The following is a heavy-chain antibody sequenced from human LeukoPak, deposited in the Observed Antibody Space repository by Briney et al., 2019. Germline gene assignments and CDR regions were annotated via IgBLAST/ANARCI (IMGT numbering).Heavy chain of an antibody. CDR2: VDPEDGET. Sequence: ASVKVSCKASGYTFTDYYMHWVQQAPGKGLEWMGRVDPEDGETIYAEKFQGRVTITADTSTDTAYMELRSLRSDDTAVYYCARERDYYDSSGCPNLDAFDIWGQGTMVTVSS. D-gene: IGHD3-22*01. CDR3: ARERDYYDSSGCPNLDAFDI. CDR1: GYTFTDYY. J-gene: IGHJ3*02. V-gene: IGHV1-69-2*01.